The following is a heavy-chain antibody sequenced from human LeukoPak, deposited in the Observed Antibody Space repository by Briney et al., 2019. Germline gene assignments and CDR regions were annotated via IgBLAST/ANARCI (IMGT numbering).Heavy chain of an antibody. CDR2: IYYSGST. J-gene: IGHJ3*02. Sequence: SETLSLTCTVSGGSISSDDYYWSWIRQPPGKGLEWIGYIYYSGSTYYNPSLKSRVTMSVDTSKNQFSLKLSSVTAADTAVYYCARISRAFDIWGQGTMVTVSA. CDR1: GGSISSDDYY. V-gene: IGHV4-30-4*01. D-gene: IGHD2-2*01. CDR3: ARISRAFDI.